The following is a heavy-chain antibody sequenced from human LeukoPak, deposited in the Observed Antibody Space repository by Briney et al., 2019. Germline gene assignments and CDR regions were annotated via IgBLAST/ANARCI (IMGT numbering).Heavy chain of an antibody. CDR1: GGSISSYY. V-gene: IGHV4-59*01. CDR2: IYYSGST. CDR3: ARDGITIFGVEFYYMDV. D-gene: IGHD3-3*01. J-gene: IGHJ6*03. Sequence: SETLSLTCTVSGGSISSYYWSWIRQPPGKGLEWIGYIYYSGSTNYNPSLKSRVTISVDTSKNQFSLKLSSVTAADTAVYYCARDGITIFGVEFYYMDVWGKGTTVTVSS.